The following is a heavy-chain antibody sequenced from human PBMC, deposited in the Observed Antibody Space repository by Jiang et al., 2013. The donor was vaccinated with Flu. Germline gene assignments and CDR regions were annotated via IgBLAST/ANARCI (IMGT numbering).Heavy chain of an antibody. J-gene: IGHJ6*02. CDR2: IYHSGST. D-gene: IGHD3-10*01. CDR1: GYSISSGYY. CDR3: ARAFGSGRSPQGMDV. V-gene: IGHV4-38-2*01. Sequence: SGPGLVKPSETLSLTCAVSGYSISSGYYWGWIRQPPGKGLEWIGSIYHSGSTYYNPSSRVESPYRVDTSKNQFSLKLSSVTAADTAVYYCARAFGSGRSPQGMDVWGQGTTVTVSS.